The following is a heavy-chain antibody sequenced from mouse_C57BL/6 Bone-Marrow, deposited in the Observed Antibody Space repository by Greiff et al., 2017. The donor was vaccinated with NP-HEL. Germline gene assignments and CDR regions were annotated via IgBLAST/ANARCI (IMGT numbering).Heavy chain of an antibody. J-gene: IGHJ3*01. CDR3: ARKDYGYPAWFAY. Sequence: VQLQESGAELVRPGTSVKMSCKASGYTFTNYWIGWAKQRPGHGLEWIGDLYPGGGYTNYNEKFKGKATLTADKSSSTAYMQFSSLTSEDSAIYYCARKDYGYPAWFAYWGQGTLVTVSA. D-gene: IGHD2-2*01. CDR2: LYPGGGYT. V-gene: IGHV1-63*01. CDR1: GYTFTNYW.